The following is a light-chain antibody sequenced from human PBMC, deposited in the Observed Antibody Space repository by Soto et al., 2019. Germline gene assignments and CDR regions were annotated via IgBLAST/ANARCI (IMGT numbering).Light chain of an antibody. J-gene: IGKJ1*01. V-gene: IGKV1-5*01. CDR1: QSVSSW. Sequence: DMAQAPSTLSVCLGGIVTNTCRASQSVSSWLAWYQHKPGKAPNLLIYDTSNLNSGVPYRFTGSGSGTEFTLTISSLQPDDFATYDCQQYGSYPWTFGQGTKVEIK. CDR3: QQYGSYPWT. CDR2: DTS.